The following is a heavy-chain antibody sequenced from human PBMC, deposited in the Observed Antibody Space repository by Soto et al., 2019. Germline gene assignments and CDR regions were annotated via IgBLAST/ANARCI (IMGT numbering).Heavy chain of an antibody. CDR1: GFTFSSYG. D-gene: IGHD4-4*01. CDR2: ISYDGSNK. Sequence: GGSLRLSCAASGFTFSSYGMHWVRQAPGKGLEWVAVISYDGSNKYYADSVKGRFTVSRDNSKNTLYLQMNSLRAEDTAVYSCAKDALHNYMAPAYFDPWGQGTLVTVSS. V-gene: IGHV3-30*18. CDR3: AKDALHNYMAPAYFDP. J-gene: IGHJ5*02.